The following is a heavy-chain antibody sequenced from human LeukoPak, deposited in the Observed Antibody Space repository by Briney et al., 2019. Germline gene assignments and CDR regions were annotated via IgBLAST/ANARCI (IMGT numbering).Heavy chain of an antibody. CDR2: IYYSGST. V-gene: IGHV4-59*08. CDR1: GGSFSGYY. CDR3: ARHRTLGGSYVDAFDI. Sequence: SETLSLTRAVYGGSFSGYYWSWIRQPPGKGLEWIGYIYYSGSTNYNPSLKSRVTISVDTSKNRFSLKLRSVTAADTAVYYCARHRTLGGSYVDAFDIWGQATMVTVSS. D-gene: IGHD1-26*01. J-gene: IGHJ3*02.